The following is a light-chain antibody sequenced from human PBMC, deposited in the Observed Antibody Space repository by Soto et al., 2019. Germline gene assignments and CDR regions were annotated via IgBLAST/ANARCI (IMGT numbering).Light chain of an antibody. CDR3: QQNEAVVT. V-gene: IGKV3-20*01. CDR1: QSLTNNY. CDR2: GAS. Sequence: EVVLTQSPGTLSMSPGERSTLSCRASQSLTNNYVAWYQQKPGRALRLLIDGASTRATGTPDRFSGSGSGTVFTLTISRLEPEDVAVYYCQQNEAVVTFGQGTKVDI. J-gene: IGKJ1*01.